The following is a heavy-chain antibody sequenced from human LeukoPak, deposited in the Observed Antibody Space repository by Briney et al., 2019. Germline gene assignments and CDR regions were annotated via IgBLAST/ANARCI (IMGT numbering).Heavy chain of an antibody. Sequence: ASVKVSCKASGYTFTSYDINWVRQATGQGLEWMGWMNPNSGNTCYAQKFQGRVTMTRNTSISTAYMEPSSLRSEDTAVYYCARGVTYDFWSGYYTYYYYYYMDVWGKGTTVTVSS. CDR3: ARGVTYDFWSGYYTYYYYYYMDV. J-gene: IGHJ6*03. CDR1: GYTFTSYD. V-gene: IGHV1-8*01. D-gene: IGHD3-3*01. CDR2: MNPNSGNT.